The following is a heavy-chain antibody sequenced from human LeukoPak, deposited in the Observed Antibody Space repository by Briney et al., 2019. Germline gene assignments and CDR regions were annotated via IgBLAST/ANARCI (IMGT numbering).Heavy chain of an antibody. V-gene: IGHV3-9*01. CDR2: ISWNSGSI. CDR1: GFTFDDYA. J-gene: IGHJ4*02. D-gene: IGHD5-12*01. Sequence: QPGRSLRLSCAASGFTFDDYAMHWVRQAPGKGLEWVSGISWNSGSIGYADSVKGRFTISRDNAKNSLYLQMNSLRAEDTALYYCAKEIGGYWKAFDYWGQGTLVTVSS. CDR3: AKEIGGYWKAFDY.